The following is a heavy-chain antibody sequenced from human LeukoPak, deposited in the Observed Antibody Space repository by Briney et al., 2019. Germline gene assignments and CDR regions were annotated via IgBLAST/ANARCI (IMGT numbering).Heavy chain of an antibody. J-gene: IGHJ4*02. CDR1: GGSISSYY. Sequence: SETLSLTCTVSGGSISSYYWSWIRQPPGKGLEWIGYIYYSGSTNYNPSLKSRVTISVDTSKNQFSLKLSSVTAADTAVYYCARGSDDLSHDYWGRGTLVTVSS. CDR3: ARGSDDLSHDY. CDR2: IYYSGST. V-gene: IGHV4-59*01.